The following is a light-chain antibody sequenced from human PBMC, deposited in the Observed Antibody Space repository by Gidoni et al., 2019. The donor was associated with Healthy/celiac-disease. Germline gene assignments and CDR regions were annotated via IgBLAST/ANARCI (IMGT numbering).Light chain of an antibody. CDR2: DAS. Sequence: AIQLTHSPSSLSASVGDRVTITCRASQGISSALAWYQQKPGKAPKLLIYDASSLESGVTSRFSGSGSGKDFTLTISSLQPEDFATYYCQQFNSYPWTFGQGTKLEIK. CDR3: QQFNSYPWT. V-gene: IGKV1-13*02. J-gene: IGKJ2*02. CDR1: QGISSA.